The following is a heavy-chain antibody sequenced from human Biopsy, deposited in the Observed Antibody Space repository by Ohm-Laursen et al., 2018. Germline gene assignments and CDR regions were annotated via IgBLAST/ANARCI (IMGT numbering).Heavy chain of an antibody. V-gene: IGHV1-46*01. CDR2: ISPSGATT. J-gene: IGHJ6*02. D-gene: IGHD5-24*01. CDR3: ARAGVGSDGTDSYYYGMDV. CDR1: GNTFATYH. Sequence: ASAKVSCKASGNTFATYHIHWVRQAPGQGLEWMGVISPSGATTSFSQKFQGRITMTRDTSTGTVYMDLNSLGSEDTAVYYCARAGVGSDGTDSYYYGMDVWGPGATVTVSS.